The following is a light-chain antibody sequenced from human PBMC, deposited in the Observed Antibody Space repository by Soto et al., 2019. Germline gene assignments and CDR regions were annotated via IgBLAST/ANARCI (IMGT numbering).Light chain of an antibody. V-gene: IGKV3-15*01. Sequence: EIVMTQSPATLSVSPGERATLSCRASQSVSSNLAWYQQKPGQAPRLLIYGASTRATGIPARFSGSGSGTEFTLTISSLQSEDFAVYYCQQYNNWPRWTFGQGTKVAI. CDR2: GAS. CDR1: QSVSSN. J-gene: IGKJ1*01. CDR3: QQYNNWPRWT.